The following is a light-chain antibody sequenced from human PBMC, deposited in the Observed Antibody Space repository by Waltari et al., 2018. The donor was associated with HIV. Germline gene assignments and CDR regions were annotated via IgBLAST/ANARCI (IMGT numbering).Light chain of an antibody. Sequence: VVMTQSPLSLPVTLGQPASISCRSSQSLVYRDGNTYLIWFQQRPGQSPRRLIYKVSNRDSGVPDRFSGSGSGTDFTLKISRVEAEDVGVYYCMQGTHWPYTFGQGTKLKI. CDR3: MQGTHWPYT. J-gene: IGKJ2*01. V-gene: IGKV2-30*01. CDR2: KVS. CDR1: QSLVYRDGNTY.